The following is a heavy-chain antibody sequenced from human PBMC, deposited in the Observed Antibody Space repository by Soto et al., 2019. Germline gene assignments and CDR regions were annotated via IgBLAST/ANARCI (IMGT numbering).Heavy chain of an antibody. CDR3: AKDYYDSSGYYYALH. CDR1: GFTFSSYA. J-gene: IGHJ4*02. Sequence: GSLRLSCAASGFTFSSYAMSWVRQAPGKGLEWVSAISGSGGSTYYADSVKGRFTISRDNSKNTLYLQMNSLRAEDTAVYYCAKDYYDSSGYYYALHWGQGTLVTVSS. V-gene: IGHV3-23*01. D-gene: IGHD3-22*01. CDR2: ISGSGGST.